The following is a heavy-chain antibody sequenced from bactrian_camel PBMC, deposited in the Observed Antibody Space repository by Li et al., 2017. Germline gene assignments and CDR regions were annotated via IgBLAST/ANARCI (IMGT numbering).Heavy chain of an antibody. Sequence: VQLVESGGGSVQPGGSLRLSCAASGFTFSSYAMFWVRQAPGREREGVASIYTGDGTTYYASSVKGRFTVSQDNAKNTLYLQMKSLKPEDTAMYYCALDRLCVELLRGRAEYWGQGTQVTVS. CDR3: ALDRLCVELLRGRAEY. V-gene: IGHV3S31*01. CDR1: GFTFSSYA. D-gene: IGHD7*01. J-gene: IGHJ4*01. CDR2: IYTGDGTT.